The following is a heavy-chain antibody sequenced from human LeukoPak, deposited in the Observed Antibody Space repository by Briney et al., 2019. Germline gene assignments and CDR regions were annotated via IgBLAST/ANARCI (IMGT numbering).Heavy chain of an antibody. CDR2: FHYCGSN. CDR3: ARHEYQVFPPANWFDP. J-gene: IGHJ5*02. Sequence: SETLSLTCTVSGDSVNSSNFFWGWIRQPPGKGLEWIGSFHYCGSNFYNPSLKSRLTISVDTSRNHFSLKLTSVTAADTAVYYCARHEYQVFPPANWFDPWGQGTLVTVSS. V-gene: IGHV4-39*02. D-gene: IGHD6-6*01. CDR1: GDSVNSSNFF.